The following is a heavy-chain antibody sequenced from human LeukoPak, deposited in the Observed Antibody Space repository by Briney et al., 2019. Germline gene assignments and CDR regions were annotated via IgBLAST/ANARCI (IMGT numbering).Heavy chain of an antibody. J-gene: IGHJ4*02. D-gene: IGHD2/OR15-2a*01. CDR2: FDPEDGET. V-gene: IGHV1-24*01. CDR1: GYTLTELS. CDR3: ATIALSPFDY. Sequence: KPGASVKVSCKVSGYTLTELSMHWVRKPPGKGLEWMGGFDPEDGETIYAQKFQGRVTMTEDTSTDTAYMELSGLRSEDTAVYYCATIALSPFDYWGQGTLVTVSS.